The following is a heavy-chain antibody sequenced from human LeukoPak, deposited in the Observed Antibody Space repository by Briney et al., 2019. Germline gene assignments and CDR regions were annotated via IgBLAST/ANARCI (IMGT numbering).Heavy chain of an antibody. CDR1: GFTFSSYG. J-gene: IGHJ4*02. CDR2: IRYDGSNK. Sequence: GGSLRLSCAASGFTFSSYGMHWVRQAPGKGLEWVAFIRYDGSNKYYADSVKGRFTISRDNSKNTLYLQMNSLRAEDTAVYYCAKDQGGGYYYDSTSLDFWGQGTLVTVSS. V-gene: IGHV3-30*02. D-gene: IGHD3-22*01. CDR3: AKDQGGGYYYDSTSLDF.